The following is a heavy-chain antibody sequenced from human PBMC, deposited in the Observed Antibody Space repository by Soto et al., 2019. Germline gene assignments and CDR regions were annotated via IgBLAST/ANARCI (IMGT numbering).Heavy chain of an antibody. CDR1: GGSQRIYA. CDR2: IIARFGKT. Sequence: PAKLTCKDSGGSQRIYAGSWVRQENRQALEWMGGIIARFGKTHYTRKFQGRVTITADESTTTAYMELSSLRSEDTALYYCARGGEMTMAVDPDYYYGMDVWGQGTTVT. CDR3: ARGGEMTMAVDPDYYYGMDV. J-gene: IGHJ6*02. V-gene: IGHV1-69*13. D-gene: IGHD3-10*01.